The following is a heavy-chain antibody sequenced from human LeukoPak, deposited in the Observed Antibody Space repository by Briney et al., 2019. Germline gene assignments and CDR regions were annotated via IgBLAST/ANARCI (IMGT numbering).Heavy chain of an antibody. CDR1: GFTFSSYW. Sequence: GGSLRLSCAASGFTFSSYWMHWVRQAPGKGLVWVSRIHSDGSSTSYADSVRGRFTISRDDAKSTLYLQMNSLRAEDTAVYYCARDRYMTTVAPQLFDYWGQGTLVTVSS. CDR3: ARDRYMTTVAPQLFDY. CDR2: IHSDGSST. V-gene: IGHV3-74*01. J-gene: IGHJ4*02. D-gene: IGHD4-17*01.